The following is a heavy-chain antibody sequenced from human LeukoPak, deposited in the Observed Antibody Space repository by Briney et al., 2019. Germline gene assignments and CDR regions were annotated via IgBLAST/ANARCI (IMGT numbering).Heavy chain of an antibody. D-gene: IGHD3-9*01. CDR1: GYTFTSYD. J-gene: IGHJ5*02. Sequence: ASVKVSCKASGYTFTSYDINWVRQATGQGLERMGWMNPNSGNTGYAQKFQGRVTMTRNTSISTAYMELSSLRSEDTAVYYCARGPTYYDILTGSNWFDPWGQGTLVTVSS. CDR3: ARGPTYYDILTGSNWFDP. V-gene: IGHV1-8*01. CDR2: MNPNSGNT.